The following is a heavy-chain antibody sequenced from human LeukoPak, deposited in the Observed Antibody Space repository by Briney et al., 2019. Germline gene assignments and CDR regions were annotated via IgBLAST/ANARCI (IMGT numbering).Heavy chain of an antibody. J-gene: IGHJ4*02. CDR3: ARDPGDPYYFDY. CDR1: GFTFRNYG. Sequence: GGSLRLSCVASGFTFRNYGMHLVRQAPGKGLEWVAVIWYDGSNKYYADSVKGRFTISRDNSMNTLYLQMNSLRAEDTALYYCARDPGDPYYFDYWGQGTLVTVSS. D-gene: IGHD7-27*01. CDR2: IWYDGSNK. V-gene: IGHV3-33*01.